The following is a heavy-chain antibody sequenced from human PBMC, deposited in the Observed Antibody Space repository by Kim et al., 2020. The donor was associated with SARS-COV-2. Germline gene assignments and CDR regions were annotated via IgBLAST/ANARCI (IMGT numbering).Heavy chain of an antibody. J-gene: IGHJ4*02. CDR3: ARRRTYYYGSGTAPGGFDY. V-gene: IGHV4-34*01. D-gene: IGHD3-10*01. Sequence: SETLSLTCAVYGGSFSGYYWSWIRQPPGKGLEWIGEINHSGSTNYNPSLKSRVTISLDTSKNQFSLKLSSVTAADTAVYYCARRRTYYYGSGTAPGGFDYWGQGTLVTVSS. CDR1: GGSFSGYY. CDR2: INHSGST.